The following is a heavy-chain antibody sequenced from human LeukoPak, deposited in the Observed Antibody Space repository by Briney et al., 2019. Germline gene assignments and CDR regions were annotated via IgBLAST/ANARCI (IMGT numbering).Heavy chain of an antibody. CDR1: GGSISSGGYS. J-gene: IGHJ5*02. D-gene: IGHD2-2*01. CDR2: IYHSGST. V-gene: IGHV4-30-2*01. CDR3: ARAKIVVVPAAMKSRGAWFDP. Sequence: PSETLSLTCAVSGGSISSGGYSWSWIRQPPGKGLEWIGYIYHSGSTHYNPSLKSRVTISVDRSKNQFSLKLSSVTAADTAVYYCARAKIVVVPAAMKSRGAWFDPWGQGTLVTVSS.